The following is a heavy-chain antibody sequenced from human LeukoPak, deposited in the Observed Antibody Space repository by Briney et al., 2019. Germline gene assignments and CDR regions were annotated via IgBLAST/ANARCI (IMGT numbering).Heavy chain of an antibody. CDR2: ISYDGSNK. V-gene: IGHV3-30-3*01. D-gene: IGHD1-26*01. CDR3: ASQWELDY. J-gene: IGHJ4*02. CDR1: GFTFSSYA. Sequence: GRSLRLSRAASGFTFSSYAMHWVRQAPGKGLEWVAVISYDGSNKYYADSVKGRFTISRDNSKNTLYLQMNSLRAEDTAVYYCASQWELDYWGQGTLVTVSS.